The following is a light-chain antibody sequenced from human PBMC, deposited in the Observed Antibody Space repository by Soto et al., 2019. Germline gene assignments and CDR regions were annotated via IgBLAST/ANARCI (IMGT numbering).Light chain of an antibody. CDR1: ESVVYSDGDTY. V-gene: IGKV2-30*01. J-gene: IGKJ5*01. Sequence: VMMAQSPLSLPVTLGQPASISCSSIESVVYSDGDTYLSWFQQRPGQSPRRLLSQVSNRDSGVPDRFSGSGSGTDFTLKISSVEADDVAVYYCMQNTHWPITFGQGTRLEIK. CDR3: MQNTHWPIT. CDR2: QVS.